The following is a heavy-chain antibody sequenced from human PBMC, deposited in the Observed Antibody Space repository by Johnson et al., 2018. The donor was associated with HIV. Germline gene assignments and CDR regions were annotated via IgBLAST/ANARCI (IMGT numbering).Heavy chain of an antibody. CDR1: GFTVSSDY. V-gene: IGHV3-66*01. D-gene: IGHD6-19*01. J-gene: IGHJ3*02. Sequence: VQLVESGGGLVRPGGSLRLSCAASGFTVSSDYMSWVRQAPGKGLEWVSVIYSGGSTYSADSVKGRFTISRDNAKNSLYLQMNSLRAEDTAVYFCARDQGQWLTQVWDAFDIWGQGTMVTVSS. CDR2: IYSGGST. CDR3: ARDQGQWLTQVWDAFDI.